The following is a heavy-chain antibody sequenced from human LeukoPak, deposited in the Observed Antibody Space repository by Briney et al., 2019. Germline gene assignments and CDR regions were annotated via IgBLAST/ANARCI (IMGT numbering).Heavy chain of an antibody. V-gene: IGHV4-39*01. CDR2: IYYSGST. CDR1: GGSISSSSYY. J-gene: IGHJ4*02. D-gene: IGHD6-13*01. CDR3: ARTVYSSSWYLPFDY. Sequence: SSGTLSLTCAVSGGSISSSSYYWGWIRQPPGKGLEWIGSIYYSGSTYYNPSLKSRVTISVDTSKNQFSLKLSSVTAADTAVYYCARTVYSSSWYLPFDYWGQGTLVTVSS.